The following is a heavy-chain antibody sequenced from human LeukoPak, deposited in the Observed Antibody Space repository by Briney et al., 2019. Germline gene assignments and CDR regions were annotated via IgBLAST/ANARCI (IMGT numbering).Heavy chain of an antibody. CDR3: ASSQAVPGTPFDY. Sequence: SETLSLTCTVSGGSINGYYWSWIRQPPGKGLEWIGHIYFSGSTKYNPSLKSRVTISLDASKKQFSLKLSSVTAADTAVYYCASSQAVPGTPFDYWAREPWSPSPQ. CDR2: IYFSGST. CDR1: GGSINGYY. D-gene: IGHD6-19*01. V-gene: IGHV4-59*01. J-gene: IGHJ4*02.